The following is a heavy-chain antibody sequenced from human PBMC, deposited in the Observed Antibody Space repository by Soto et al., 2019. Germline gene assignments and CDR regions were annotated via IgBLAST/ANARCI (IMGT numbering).Heavy chain of an antibody. CDR2: ISYDGSNK. CDR3: ARDYYDSSGYYGY. Sequence: PGGSLRLSCAASGFTFSSYGMHWVRQAPGKGLEWVAVISYDGSNKYYADSVKGRFTISRDNSKNTLYLQMNSLRAEDTAVYYCARDYYDSSGYYGYWGQGTLVRVSS. D-gene: IGHD3-22*01. V-gene: IGHV3-30*03. J-gene: IGHJ4*02. CDR1: GFTFSSYG.